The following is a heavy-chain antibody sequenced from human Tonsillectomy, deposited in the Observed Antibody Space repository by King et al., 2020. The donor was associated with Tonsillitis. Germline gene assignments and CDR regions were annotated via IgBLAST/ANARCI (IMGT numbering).Heavy chain of an antibody. V-gene: IGHV3-49*04. CDR2: INSKAYGEAT. CDR1: GFTFGDYA. J-gene: IGHJ4*02. Sequence: EVQLVESGGGLVQPGRSLRLSCRTSGFTFGDYAMSWVRQAPGKGPEWVSFINSKAYGEATDYVASVKGRFTISRDDSKSMAYLQMNSLKTEDSAVYYCTRLIDRGSSSHWGQGTLVTVSS. CDR3: TRLIDRGSSSH. D-gene: IGHD6-6*01.